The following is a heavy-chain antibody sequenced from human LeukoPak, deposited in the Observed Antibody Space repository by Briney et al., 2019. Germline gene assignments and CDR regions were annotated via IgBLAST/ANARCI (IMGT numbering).Heavy chain of an antibody. J-gene: IGHJ4*02. CDR1: GYSISSGYY. Sequence: SETLSLTCTVSGYSISSGYYWGWIRQPPGKGLEWIGSIYYSGSTYYNPSLKSRVTMSVDTPKNQFSLKLSSVTAADTAVYYCARAIYCSSSTCSLGYFDNWGQGTLVTVSS. V-gene: IGHV4-38-2*02. CDR3: ARAIYCSSSTCSLGYFDN. CDR2: IYYSGST. D-gene: IGHD2-2*01.